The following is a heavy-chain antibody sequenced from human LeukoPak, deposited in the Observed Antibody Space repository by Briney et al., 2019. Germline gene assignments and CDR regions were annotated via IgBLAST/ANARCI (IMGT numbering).Heavy chain of an antibody. CDR2: IIPIFGTA. CDR3: ARELNQAELLWFGESRTAFWFDP. Sequence: SVKVSCKASGGTFSSYAISWVRQAPGQGLEWMGGIIPIFGTANYVQKFQGRVTITADESTSTAYMELSSLRSEDTAVYYCARELNQAELLWFGESRTAFWFDPWGQGTLVTVSS. V-gene: IGHV1-69*13. CDR1: GGTFSSYA. D-gene: IGHD3-10*01. J-gene: IGHJ5*02.